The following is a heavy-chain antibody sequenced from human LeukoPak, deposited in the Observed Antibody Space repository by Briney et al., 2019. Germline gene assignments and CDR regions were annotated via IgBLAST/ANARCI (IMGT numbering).Heavy chain of an antibody. J-gene: IGHJ4*02. CDR1: GYTLTELS. D-gene: IGHD3-3*01. CDR3: ATDINDDFWSGYYGFDY. Sequence: ASVKVSCKVSGYTLTELSMHWVRQAPGKGLERMGGFDPEDGETIYAQKFQGRVTMTEDTSTDTAYMELSSLRSEDTAVYYCATDINDDFWSGYYGFDYWGQGTLVTVSS. V-gene: IGHV1-24*01. CDR2: FDPEDGET.